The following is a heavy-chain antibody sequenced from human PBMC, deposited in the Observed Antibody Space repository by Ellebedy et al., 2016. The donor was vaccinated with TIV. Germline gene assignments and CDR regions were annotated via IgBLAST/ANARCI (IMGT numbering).Heavy chain of an antibody. Sequence: SETLSLXXTVSGGSISSGDYYWSWIRQPPGKGLEWIGYIYYSGSTYYNPSLKSRVTISVDTSKNQFSLKLSSVTAADTAVYYCARDALTGTTSHFDYWGQGTLVTVSS. D-gene: IGHD1-7*01. J-gene: IGHJ4*02. CDR3: ARDALTGTTSHFDY. V-gene: IGHV4-30-4*01. CDR2: IYYSGST. CDR1: GGSISSGDYY.